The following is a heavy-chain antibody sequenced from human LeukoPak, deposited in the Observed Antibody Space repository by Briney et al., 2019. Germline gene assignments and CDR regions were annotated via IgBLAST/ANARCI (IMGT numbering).Heavy chain of an antibody. Sequence: PSETLSLTCAVYGGSFSGYYWSWIRQPPGKGLEWIGEITYSGSTNYNPSLKSRVTISVDTSKNQFSLKLSSVTAADTAVYYCARGHEVRGVIGYYYYYYMDVWGKGTTVTVSS. CDR2: ITYSGST. V-gene: IGHV4-34*01. CDR1: GGSFSGYY. J-gene: IGHJ6*03. CDR3: ARGHEVRGVIGYYYYYYMDV. D-gene: IGHD3-10*01.